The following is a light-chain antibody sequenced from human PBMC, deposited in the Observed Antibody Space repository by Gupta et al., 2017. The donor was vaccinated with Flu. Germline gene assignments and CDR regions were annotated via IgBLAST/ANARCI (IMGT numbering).Light chain of an antibody. V-gene: IGLV2-11*01. Sequence: SVTIYCTGSSSDVGDYNFVSWYQHHPGKVPKVMIYDVTNRPSGVPDRFSGSKSGNTASLTISGRQAEDEADYYCCSYAATYIYVFGTGTKVTVL. CDR2: DVT. CDR3: CSYAATYIYV. J-gene: IGLJ1*01. CDR1: SSDVGDYNF.